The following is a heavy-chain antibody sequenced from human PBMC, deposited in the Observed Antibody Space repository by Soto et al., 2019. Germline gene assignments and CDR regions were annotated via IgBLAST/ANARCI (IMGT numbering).Heavy chain of an antibody. CDR3: AKDKGVFNWATSYLDY. D-gene: IGHD1-1*01. CDR1: GFTFSNYA. CDR2: TSYDGNNE. J-gene: IGHJ4*02. Sequence: GGSLRLSCAASGFTFSNYAMHWVRQAPGKGLEWVALTSYDGNNEYYTDTVKGRFTISRDNFKNTLFLEMNSPRPEDRAVYYCAKDKGVFNWATSYLDYWGQGALVTVSS. V-gene: IGHV3-30*18.